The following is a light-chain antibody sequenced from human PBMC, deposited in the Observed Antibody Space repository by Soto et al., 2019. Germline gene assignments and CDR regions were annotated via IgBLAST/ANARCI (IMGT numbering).Light chain of an antibody. J-gene: IGLJ2*01. V-gene: IGLV7-46*01. Sequence: QAVVTQEPSLTVSPGGTVTLTCGSSDGPVTSGHYPYWNQQRPGQVPRTLIYNTMNRQSWAPARFSGSLVGVKAALTLSGAQPEDEADYYCLLTYSGGRVFGGGTKLTVL. CDR1: DGPVTSGHY. CDR2: NTM. CDR3: LLTYSGGRV.